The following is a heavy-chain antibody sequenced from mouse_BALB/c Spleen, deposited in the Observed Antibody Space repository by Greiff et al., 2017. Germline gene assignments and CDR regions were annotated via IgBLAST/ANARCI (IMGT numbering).Heavy chain of an antibody. D-gene: IGHD1-2*01. J-gene: IGHJ4*01. CDR1: GYTFTDYN. Sequence: VQLKQSGAELARPGASVKIPCKASGYTFTDYNMDWVKQSHGKSLEWIGRVNPNNGGTSYNQKFKGKAILTVDKSSSTAYMELRSLTSEDSAVYYCARGGNYGQSLYYAMDYWGQGTSVTVSS. V-gene: IGHV1-18*01. CDR2: VNPNNGGT. CDR3: ARGGNYGQSLYYAMDY.